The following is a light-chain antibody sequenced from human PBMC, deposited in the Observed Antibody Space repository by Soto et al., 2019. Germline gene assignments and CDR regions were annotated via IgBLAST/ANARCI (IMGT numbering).Light chain of an antibody. CDR1: QTTSPKY. CDR2: GAS. J-gene: IGKJ5*01. CDR3: QHFGSSPPVI. V-gene: IGKV3-20*01. Sequence: IELTQSPGTLSLSHGESATLSCRVSQTTSPKYVAWYQQRRGLAPRLLVYGASKRAAGIPDRFRGSGSGSEFSLTISGLEPEDFAVYFCQHFGSSPPVIFGQGTRLEIK.